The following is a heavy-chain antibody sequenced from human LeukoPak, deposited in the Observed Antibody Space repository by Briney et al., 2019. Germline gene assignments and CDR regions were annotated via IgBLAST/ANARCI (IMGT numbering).Heavy chain of an antibody. CDR1: GYTFTSYG. CDR2: ISAYNGNT. Sequence: ASVKVSCKASGYTFTSYGISWVRQAPGQGLEWMGWISAYNGNTNYAQKLQGRVTMTTDTSTSTAYMELRSLRSDDTAVYYCARANCSSTSCSYYFDYWGQGTLVTVSS. V-gene: IGHV1-18*01. CDR3: ARANCSSTSCSYYFDY. D-gene: IGHD2-2*01. J-gene: IGHJ4*02.